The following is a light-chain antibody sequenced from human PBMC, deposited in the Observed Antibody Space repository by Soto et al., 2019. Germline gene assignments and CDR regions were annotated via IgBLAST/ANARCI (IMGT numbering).Light chain of an antibody. J-gene: IGLJ1*01. Sequence: QSVLTQPSPLSGSPGQSINISCTGTSSDVGGYNYVSWYQHHPGKAPKLIIYDVSNRPSGVSNPFSGSKSGNTASLTISGLQPEDEADYYCSSYTTSNTRQIVFGTGTKVTVL. CDR2: DVS. V-gene: IGLV2-14*03. CDR3: SSYTTSNTRQIV. CDR1: SSDVGGYNY.